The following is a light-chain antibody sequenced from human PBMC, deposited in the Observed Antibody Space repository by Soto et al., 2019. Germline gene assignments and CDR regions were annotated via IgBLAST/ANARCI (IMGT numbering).Light chain of an antibody. Sequence: QSALTQPASVSGSPGQSIAISCTGTSSDVGKYSYVSWFQQYPGNAPKLMIYEVSNRPSGVSNRFSGSKSGNTASLTISGLQGEDEADYYCSSFTTSGTWVFGGGTKLTVL. CDR1: SSDVGKYSY. V-gene: IGLV2-14*01. J-gene: IGLJ3*02. CDR3: SSFTTSGTWV. CDR2: EVS.